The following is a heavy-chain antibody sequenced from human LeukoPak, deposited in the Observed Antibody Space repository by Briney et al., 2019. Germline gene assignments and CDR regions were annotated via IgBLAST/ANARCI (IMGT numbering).Heavy chain of an antibody. CDR1: GFTFSTYG. CDR2: IKYDGNNR. Sequence: GGSLRLSCAASGFTFSTYGMHWVRQAPGKGLEWLAIIKYDGNNRYYADSVKGRFTISRDNSENTLYLQMNSLRAEDTAVYYCARDKGKGSSGDYWGQGTLVTVSS. CDR3: ARDKGKGSSGDY. D-gene: IGHD3-10*01. J-gene: IGHJ4*02. V-gene: IGHV3-33*05.